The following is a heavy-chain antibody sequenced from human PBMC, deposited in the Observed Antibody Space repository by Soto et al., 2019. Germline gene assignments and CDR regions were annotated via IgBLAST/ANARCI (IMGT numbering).Heavy chain of an antibody. J-gene: IGHJ4*02. V-gene: IGHV3-23*01. CDR2: ISGSGGST. CDR3: AKLVEGSYLSYFDY. Sequence: GGSLRLSCAAAGFNFSSYAMSWVRQAPGKGLEWVSAISGSGGSTYYADSVKGRFTISRDNSKNTLYLQMNSLRAEDTAVYYCAKLVEGSYLSYFDYWGQGTLVTVSS. CDR1: GFNFSSYA. D-gene: IGHD1-26*01.